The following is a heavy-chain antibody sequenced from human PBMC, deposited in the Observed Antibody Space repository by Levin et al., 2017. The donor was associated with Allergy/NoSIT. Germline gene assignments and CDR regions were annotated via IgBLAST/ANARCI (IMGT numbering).Heavy chain of an antibody. CDR1: GGSIGRNSYY. CDR2: IYYSGRT. CDR3: ARRVEWELGFFDY. Sequence: PGGSLRLSCTVSGGSIGRNSYYWGWIRQPPGKGLEWIGNIYYSGRTYYNPSLKSRVTISVDTPKKQFSLKLSSVTAADTAVYYCARRVEWELGFFDYWGQGTLVTVSS. V-gene: IGHV4-39*01. D-gene: IGHD1-26*01. J-gene: IGHJ4*02.